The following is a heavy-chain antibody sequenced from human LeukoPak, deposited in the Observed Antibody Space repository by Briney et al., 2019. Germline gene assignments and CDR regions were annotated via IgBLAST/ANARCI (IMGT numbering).Heavy chain of an antibody. V-gene: IGHV4-61*02. CDR2: IYTSGST. CDR1: GGSISSGSYY. CDR3: ARDMGFAEGLWFGELFGQDAFDI. Sequence: SQTLSLTCTVSGGSISSGSYYWSWIRQPAGKGLEWIGRIYTSGSTNYNPSLKSRVTISVDTSKNQFSLKLSSVTAADTAVYYCARDMGFAEGLWFGELFGQDAFDIWGQGTMVTVSS. D-gene: IGHD3-10*01. J-gene: IGHJ3*02.